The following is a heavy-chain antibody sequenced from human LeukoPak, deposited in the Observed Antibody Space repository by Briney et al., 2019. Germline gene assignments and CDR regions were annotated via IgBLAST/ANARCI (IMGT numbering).Heavy chain of an antibody. CDR3: AREGGDSYGPNPLDY. V-gene: IGHV3-21*01. Sequence: GGSLRLSCAASGFTFSSYWMSWVRQAPGKGLEWVSSISSSSSYIYYADSVKGRFTISRDNAKNSLYLQMNSLRAEDTAVYYCAREGGDSYGPNPLDYWGQGTLVTVSS. CDR1: GFTFSSYW. D-gene: IGHD5-18*01. J-gene: IGHJ4*02. CDR2: ISSSSSYI.